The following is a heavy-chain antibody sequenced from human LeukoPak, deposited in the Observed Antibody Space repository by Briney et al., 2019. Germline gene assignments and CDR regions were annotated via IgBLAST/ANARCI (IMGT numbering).Heavy chain of an antibody. V-gene: IGHV4-39*07. CDR1: GGSISSSSYY. J-gene: IGHJ6*02. Sequence: SETLSLTCTVSGGSISSSSYYWGWIRQPPGKGLEWIGSRHYTGSTYHNPSLKSRVTISVDTSKNQFSLKLSSVTAADTAVYYCARVGRLGMDVWGQGTTVTVSS. CDR3: ARVGRLGMDV. D-gene: IGHD5/OR15-5a*01. CDR2: RHYTGST.